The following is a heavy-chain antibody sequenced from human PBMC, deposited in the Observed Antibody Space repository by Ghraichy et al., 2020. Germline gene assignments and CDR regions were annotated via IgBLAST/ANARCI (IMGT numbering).Heavy chain of an antibody. V-gene: IGHV1-3*01. CDR2: INAGNGNT. D-gene: IGHD3-10*01. J-gene: IGHJ4*02. Sequence: ASVKVSCKASGYTFTNYAVHWVRQAPGQRLEWMGWINAGNGNTKYSQRFQGRVTITRDTSASTAYMELSSLRSEDTAIYYCARDGVQTGWGQGTLVTVSS. CDR3: ARDGVQTG. CDR1: GYTFTNYA.